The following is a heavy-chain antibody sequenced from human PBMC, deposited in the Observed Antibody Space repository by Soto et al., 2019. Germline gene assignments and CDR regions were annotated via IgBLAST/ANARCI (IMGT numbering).Heavy chain of an antibody. D-gene: IGHD2-21*02. CDR2: MYNTGST. J-gene: IGHJ6*02. V-gene: IGHV4-59*01. CDR1: GGSISRYY. CDR3: ARDLWGYCGTDCYPLDV. Sequence: QVQLQESGPGLVKPSETLSLTCTVSGGSISRYYWSWIGQPPGKGLEWIGYMYNTGSTVYNPSFKSRVTISVDTSKNQFSLKLNSVTAADTAVYYCARDLWGYCGTDCYPLDVWGQGTTVTVSS.